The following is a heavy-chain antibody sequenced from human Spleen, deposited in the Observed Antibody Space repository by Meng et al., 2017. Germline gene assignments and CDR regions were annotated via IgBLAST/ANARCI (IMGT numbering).Heavy chain of an antibody. J-gene: IGHJ4*02. V-gene: IGHV3-66*01. D-gene: IGHD6-19*01. CDR1: GFTVSHNY. Sequence: GESLKISCAASGFTVSHNYMSWVRQAPGKGLEWVSVIYSGGNTYYADSVKGRFTISRDNSKNTVYLQMNSLRAEDTAVYYCASNRHYSSGWSLDYWGQGTLVTVSS. CDR2: IYSGGNT. CDR3: ASNRHYSSGWSLDY.